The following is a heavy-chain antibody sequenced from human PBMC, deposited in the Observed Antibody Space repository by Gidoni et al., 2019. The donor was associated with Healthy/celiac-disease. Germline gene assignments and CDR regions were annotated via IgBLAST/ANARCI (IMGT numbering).Heavy chain of an antibody. Sequence: QVQLQESGPGLVKPSQTLSLTCPVSGCSISSGSYYWSWIRQPAGKGLEWIGRIYTSGSTNYNPSLKSRVTMSVDTSKNQFSLKLSSVTAADTAVYYCASGQLQDAFDIWGQGTMVTVSS. CDR2: IYTSGST. CDR1: GCSISSGSYY. CDR3: ASGQLQDAFDI. V-gene: IGHV4-61*02. D-gene: IGHD1-1*01. J-gene: IGHJ3*02.